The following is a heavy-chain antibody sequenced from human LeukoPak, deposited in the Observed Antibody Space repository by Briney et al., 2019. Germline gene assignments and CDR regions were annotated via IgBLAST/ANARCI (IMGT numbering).Heavy chain of an antibody. CDR1: GLSFGNFA. V-gene: IGHV3-9*01. J-gene: IGHJ6*02. CDR2: ITWDGANV. Sequence: GGSLRLSCVGSGLSFGNFAFPWVRHPPGRGLEWVSSITWDGANVDYADSVRGRFTVSRDNANNSLYLQMKSLRTDDTALYYCTKDVDNWKPLIPPFFYYGMDVWGRGTTVTVSS. CDR3: TKDVDNWKPLIPPFFYYGMDV. D-gene: IGHD1-1*01.